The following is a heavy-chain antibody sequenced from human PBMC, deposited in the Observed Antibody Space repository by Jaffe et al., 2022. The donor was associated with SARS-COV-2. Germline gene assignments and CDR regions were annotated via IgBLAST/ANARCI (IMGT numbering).Heavy chain of an antibody. D-gene: IGHD6-6*01. CDR1: GYSFTSYW. CDR2: IDPSDSYT. J-gene: IGHJ6*02. Sequence: EVQLVQSGAEVKKPGESLRISCKGSGYSFTSYWISWVRQMPGKGLEWMGRIDPSDSYTNYSPSFQGHVTISADKSISTAYLQWSSLKASDTAMYYCAILVGSPSSSAYYYGMDVWGQGTTVTVSS. CDR3: AILVGSPSSSAYYYGMDV. V-gene: IGHV5-10-1*03.